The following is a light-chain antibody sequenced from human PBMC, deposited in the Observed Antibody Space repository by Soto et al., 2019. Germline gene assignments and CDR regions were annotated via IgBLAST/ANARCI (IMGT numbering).Light chain of an antibody. CDR3: QQYVTSSPRT. Sequence: EIVLTQSPGTLSLSPGERATLSCRASHTISSSYLAWYQQKPGQAPRLLMYGISRRATGIPDRFSGSGSGTDFTHTITRLESEDFAVYYCQQYVTSSPRTFGQGTKVEIK. J-gene: IGKJ1*01. CDR1: HTISSSY. V-gene: IGKV3-20*01. CDR2: GIS.